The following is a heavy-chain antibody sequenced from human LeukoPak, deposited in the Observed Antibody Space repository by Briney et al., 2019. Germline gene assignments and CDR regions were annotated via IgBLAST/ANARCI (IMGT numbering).Heavy chain of an antibody. CDR2: ISAYNGNT. CDR1: GYTFTSYG. Sequence: GASVKLSCKAYGYTFTSYGISWVRQAPGHGLEWMGWISAYNGNTNYAQKLQGRVTMTTDTSTSTAYMELRSLRSDDTAVYYCARTPVRYFDWSDAFDIWGQGTMVTVSS. V-gene: IGHV1-18*01. D-gene: IGHD3-9*01. J-gene: IGHJ3*02. CDR3: ARTPVRYFDWSDAFDI.